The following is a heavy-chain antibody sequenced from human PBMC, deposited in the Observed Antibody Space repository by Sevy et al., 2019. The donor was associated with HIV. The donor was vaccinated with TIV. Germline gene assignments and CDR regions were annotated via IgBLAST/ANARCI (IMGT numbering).Heavy chain of an antibody. CDR3: XXXXAWGRGYS. CDR2: IYYIGNT. J-gene: IGHJ4*02. V-gene: IGHV4-59*08. Sequence: SETLSLTCTVSGGSITSLYWGWIRQPPGKGLEWIANIYYIGNTNYNPSLKSRVTISLDTSKNQFSLRLSSVTAADTXXXXXXXXXAWGRGYSWGQGTLVTVSS. D-gene: IGHD1-26*01. CDR1: GGSITSLY.